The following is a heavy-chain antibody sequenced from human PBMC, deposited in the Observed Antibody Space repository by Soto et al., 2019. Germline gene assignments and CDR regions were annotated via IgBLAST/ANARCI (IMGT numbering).Heavy chain of an antibody. J-gene: IGHJ4*02. CDR1: GFSLTTTSMG. Sequence: QITLKESGPPLVRPAQTLTLTCAFSGFSLTTTSMGVAWIRQPPGKALEWLALIYWDDDQRYSPSLKDRLTISKDTSRRRVVLTISNMNPEDTGTYFCEHAGDYDLLSFDHWGPGTLVTVSS. CDR2: IYWDDDQ. V-gene: IGHV2-5*02. D-gene: IGHD4-17*01. CDR3: EHAGDYDLLSFDH.